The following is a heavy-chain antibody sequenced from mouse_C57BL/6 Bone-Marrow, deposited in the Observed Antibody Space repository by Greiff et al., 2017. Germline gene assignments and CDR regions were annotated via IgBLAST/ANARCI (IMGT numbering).Heavy chain of an antibody. CDR3: ARALWHWYFDV. V-gene: IGHV5-4*01. J-gene: IGHJ1*03. CDR2: ISDGGSYT. CDR1: GFTFSSYA. D-gene: IGHD1-1*01. Sequence: EVQLVESGGGLVKPGGSLKLSCAASGFTFSSYAMSWVRQTPEKRLEWVATISDGGSYTYYPDNVKGRFTISRDNAKNNLDLQMSHLKSEDTAMYYCARALWHWYFDVWGTGTTVTVSS.